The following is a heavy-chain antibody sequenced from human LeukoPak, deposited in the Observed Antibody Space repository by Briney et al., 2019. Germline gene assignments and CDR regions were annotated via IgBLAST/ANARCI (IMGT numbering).Heavy chain of an antibody. Sequence: SETLSLTCTVSGGSISSYYWSWIRQPPGKGLEWIGYIYYSGSTNYNPSLKSRVTISVDTSKNQFSLKLSSVTAADTAVYYCARLPHPIPKGGLNYFDYWGQGTLVTVSS. CDR3: ARLPHPIPKGGLNYFDY. V-gene: IGHV4-59*08. CDR1: GGSISSYY. J-gene: IGHJ4*02. CDR2: IYYSGST. D-gene: IGHD2-21*01.